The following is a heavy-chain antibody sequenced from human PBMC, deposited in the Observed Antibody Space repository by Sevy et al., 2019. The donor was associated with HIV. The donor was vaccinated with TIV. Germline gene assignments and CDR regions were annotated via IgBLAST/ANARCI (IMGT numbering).Heavy chain of an antibody. CDR3: ARGYCSGGSCYGRLYYFDY. CDR1: GYTFTGYY. D-gene: IGHD2-15*01. J-gene: IGHJ4*02. V-gene: IGHV1-2*02. Sequence: ASVKVSCKASGYTFTGYYMHWVRQAPGQGLEWMGWINPNSGGTNYAQKFQGRVTMTRDTSISTAYMELSRLRSEDTAVYYCARGYCSGGSCYGRLYYFDYWGQGTLVTVSS. CDR2: INPNSGGT.